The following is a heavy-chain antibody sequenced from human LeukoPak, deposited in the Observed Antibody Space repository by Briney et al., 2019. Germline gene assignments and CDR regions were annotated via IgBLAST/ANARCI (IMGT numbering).Heavy chain of an antibody. V-gene: IGHV4-61*08. J-gene: IGHJ6*02. CDR1: GGSVSSGGYY. CDR2: VSYSGST. Sequence: SETLSLTCNVSGGSVSSGGYYWNWIRQPPGKGLEWIGHVSYSGSTNYNPSLKSRVTISLDTSKNQFSLKLSSMTAADAAVYFCARDPKSAVGYYYYGMEVWGQGTTVTVSS. D-gene: IGHD6-19*01. CDR3: ARDPKSAVGYYYYGMEV.